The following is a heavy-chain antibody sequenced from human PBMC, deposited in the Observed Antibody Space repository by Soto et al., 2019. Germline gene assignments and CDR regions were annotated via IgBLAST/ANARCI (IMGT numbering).Heavy chain of an antibody. CDR3: ARVATGDLAFDI. CDR2: ISSSSSYI. Sequence: GSLRLSCAASGFTFSSYSMNWVRQAPGKGLEWVSSISSSSSYIYYADSVKGRFTISRDNAKNSLYLQMNSLRAEDTAVYYCARVATGDLAFDIWGQGTMVTVSS. CDR1: GFTFSSYS. V-gene: IGHV3-21*01. D-gene: IGHD7-27*01. J-gene: IGHJ3*02.